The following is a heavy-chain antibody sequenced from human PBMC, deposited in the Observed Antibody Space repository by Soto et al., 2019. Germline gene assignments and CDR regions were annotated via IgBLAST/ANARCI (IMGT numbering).Heavy chain of an antibody. CDR1: GYPFTSYA. V-gene: IGHV1-3*01. Sequence: QVQLVQSGAEVKKPGASVKVSCKASGYPFTSYAMHWVRQAPGQRLEWMGWLNAGNGNTKYSQKFQGRVTITRDTSASTAYMELSSLRSEDTAVYYCASEYCGGDCYSAARYGMDVWGQGTTVTVSS. J-gene: IGHJ6*02. CDR2: LNAGNGNT. D-gene: IGHD2-21*02. CDR3: ASEYCGGDCYSAARYGMDV.